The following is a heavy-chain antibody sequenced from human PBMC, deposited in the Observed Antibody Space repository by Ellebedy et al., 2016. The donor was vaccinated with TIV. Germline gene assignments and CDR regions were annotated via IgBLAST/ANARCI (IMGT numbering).Heavy chain of an antibody. D-gene: IGHD3-16*01. CDR3: ARLYSGNYGTGLYRY. Sequence: KVSCKGSGYDFTSYWIGWVRQKPGKGLEWMGVIYPDDSNTKYSPSFRGQVTISADSSTTYLQWSTLKASDTGMYYCARLYSGNYGTGLYRYWGQGTLVTVSS. V-gene: IGHV5-51*01. CDR1: GYDFTSYW. CDR2: IYPDDSNT. J-gene: IGHJ4*02.